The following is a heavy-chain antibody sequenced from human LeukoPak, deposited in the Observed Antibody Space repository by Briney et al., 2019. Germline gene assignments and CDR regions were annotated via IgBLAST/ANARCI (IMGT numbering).Heavy chain of an antibody. CDR2: TYYSGST. CDR1: GGSISSYY. V-gene: IGHV4-59*01. J-gene: IGHJ6*03. CDR3: ARGARVGYYYYYYMDV. Sequence: SETLSLTCTVSGGSISSYYWSWIRQPPGKGLEWIGYTYYSGSTNYNPSLKSRVTISVDTSKNQFSLKLSSVTAADTAVYYCARGARVGYYYYYYMDVWGKGTTVTVSS. D-gene: IGHD1-26*01.